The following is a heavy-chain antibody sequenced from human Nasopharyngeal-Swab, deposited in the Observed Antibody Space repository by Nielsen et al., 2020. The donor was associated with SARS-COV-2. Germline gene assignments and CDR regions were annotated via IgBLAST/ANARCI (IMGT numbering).Heavy chain of an antibody. V-gene: IGHV3-53*01. Sequence: GESLKISCAASGFDVSNDYLSWVRQAPGKGLEWVSVIYSGGSTYYADSVRGRFTISRDNSKNTLYLQMNSLRVEDTAIYYCARDGPSGSYDGWGQGTLVTASS. CDR2: IYSGGST. J-gene: IGHJ4*02. CDR1: GFDVSNDY. D-gene: IGHD1-26*01. CDR3: ARDGPSGSYDG.